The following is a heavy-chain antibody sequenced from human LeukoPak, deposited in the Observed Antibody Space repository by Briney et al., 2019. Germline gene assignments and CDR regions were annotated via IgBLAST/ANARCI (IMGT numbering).Heavy chain of an antibody. CDR2: INPNSGDT. V-gene: IGHV1-2*02. CDR3: ARYRQPGVVDTFDV. Sequence: ASVKVSCKASGYTFTGYYVHWVRQAPGQGREWMGWINPNSGDTHYAQNFQGRVTMTRDTSISTAYLELRGLTSDDKAVYYCARYRQPGVVDTFDVWGQGTLVTVSS. D-gene: IGHD2-15*01. J-gene: IGHJ3*01. CDR1: GYTFTGYY.